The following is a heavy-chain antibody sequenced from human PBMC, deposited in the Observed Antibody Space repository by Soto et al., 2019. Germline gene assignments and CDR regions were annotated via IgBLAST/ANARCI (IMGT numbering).Heavy chain of an antibody. V-gene: IGHV4-34*01. D-gene: IGHD1-26*01. CDR3: ARVLDWFDP. CDR2: IDHSGYT. CDR1: GCSFSGYY. Sequence: SETLSLTCAVYGCSFSGYYWNWIRQPPGKGLEWIGEIDHSGYTNYNPSLKSRVTISVDTSKNQFSLRLTSVTAADTAVYYCARVLDWFDPWGKGTLVTVSS. J-gene: IGHJ5*02.